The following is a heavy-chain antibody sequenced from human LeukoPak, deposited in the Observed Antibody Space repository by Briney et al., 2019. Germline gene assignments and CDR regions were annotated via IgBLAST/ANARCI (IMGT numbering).Heavy chain of an antibody. V-gene: IGHV3-23*01. J-gene: IGHJ4*02. D-gene: IGHD3-22*01. Sequence: GGSLRLSCAASGFTFSSYSMNWVRQAPGKGLEWVSAISGSGGSTYYADSVKGRFTISRDNSKNTLYLQMNSLRAEDTAVYYCAKAIDYYDSSAPGYWGQGTLVTVSS. CDR3: AKAIDYYDSSAPGY. CDR1: GFTFSSYS. CDR2: ISGSGGST.